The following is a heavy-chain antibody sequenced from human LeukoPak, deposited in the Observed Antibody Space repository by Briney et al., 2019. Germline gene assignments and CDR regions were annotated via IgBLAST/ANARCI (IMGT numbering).Heavy chain of an antibody. CDR2: INHSGST. CDR1: GGSFSGYY. V-gene: IGHV4-34*01. D-gene: IGHD3-16*02. J-gene: IGHJ3*02. Sequence: PSETLSLTCAVYGGSFSGYYWSWIRQPPGKGLEWMGEINHSGSTNYNPSLKSRVTISVDTSKNQFSLKLSSVTAADTAVYYCARVGYDYVWGSYRRDAFDIWGQGTMVTVSS. CDR3: ARVGYDYVWGSYRRDAFDI.